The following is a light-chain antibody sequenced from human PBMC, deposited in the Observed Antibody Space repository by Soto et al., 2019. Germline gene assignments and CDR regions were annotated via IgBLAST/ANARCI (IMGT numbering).Light chain of an antibody. V-gene: IGKV3-15*01. Sequence: EIVVTQSPVTLSVSPGETATLSCRASQNVFNNLAWYQVKSGQAPSLLIYAASTRATGIPIRFSGSGSGTDFSLTTTSLQSEDFALYYGQHYNKWFTFGGGTKVEIK. CDR3: QHYNKWFT. CDR2: AAS. CDR1: QNVFNN. J-gene: IGKJ4*01.